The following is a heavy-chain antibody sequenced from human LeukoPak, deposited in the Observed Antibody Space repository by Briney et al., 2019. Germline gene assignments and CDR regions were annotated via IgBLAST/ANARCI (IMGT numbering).Heavy chain of an antibody. D-gene: IGHD3-10*02. CDR2: ISYDGSNK. J-gene: IGHJ4*02. CDR1: GFTFSSYG. V-gene: IGHV3-30*18. CDR3: AKDRLSVLDY. Sequence: GSLRLSCAASGFTFSSYGMHWVRQAPGKGLEWVAVISYDGSNKYYADSVKGRFTISRDNSKNTLYLQMNSLRAEDTAVYYCAKDRLSVLDYWGQGTLVTVSS.